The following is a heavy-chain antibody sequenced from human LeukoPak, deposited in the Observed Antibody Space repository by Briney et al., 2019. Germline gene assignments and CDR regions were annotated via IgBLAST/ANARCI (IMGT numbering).Heavy chain of an antibody. CDR1: GFTFSNYA. J-gene: IGHJ4*02. Sequence: GGSLRLSCTASGFTFSNYAMSWVRQAPGPGLQWVLAISGSGGDTYHADSVKGRFTISRDKSKNTVVLQMNNLRVDDMGIYYCARQIGYCSGGSCYFDNWGQGTLVTVSS. CDR2: ISGSGGDT. V-gene: IGHV3-23*01. D-gene: IGHD2-15*01. CDR3: ARQIGYCSGGSCYFDN.